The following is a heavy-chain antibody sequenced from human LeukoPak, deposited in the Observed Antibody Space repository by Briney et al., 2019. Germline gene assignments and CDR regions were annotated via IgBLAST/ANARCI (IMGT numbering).Heavy chain of an antibody. CDR2: ISTSGSYI. V-gene: IGHV3-21*01. Sequence: GGSLRLSCAASGFTFSRYNMNWVRQAPGKGLEWVSSISTSGSYIYYADSVKGRFTISRDHAKNSLYLQMNSLRAEDTAVYYCAREYESDYWGQGTLVTVSS. D-gene: IGHD3-3*01. CDR3: AREYESDY. CDR1: GFTFSRYN. J-gene: IGHJ4*02.